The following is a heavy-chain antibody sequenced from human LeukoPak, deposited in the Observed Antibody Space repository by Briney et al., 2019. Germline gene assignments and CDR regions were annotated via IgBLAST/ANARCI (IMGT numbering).Heavy chain of an antibody. CDR1: GFTVGSNY. D-gene: IGHD5-12*01. V-gene: IGHV3-66*01. J-gene: IGHJ3*02. Sequence: GGSLRLSCAASGFTVGSNYMSWVRQAPGKGLEWVSVIYSGGSTYYADSVKGRFTISRDNSKNTLYLQMNSLRAEDTAVYYCARPYSGYVNDAFDIWGQGTMVTVSS. CDR3: ARPYSGYVNDAFDI. CDR2: IYSGGST.